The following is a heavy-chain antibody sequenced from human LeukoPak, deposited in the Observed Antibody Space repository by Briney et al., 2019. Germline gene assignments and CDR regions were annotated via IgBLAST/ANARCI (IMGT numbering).Heavy chain of an antibody. Sequence: SETLSLTCAVYGGSFSGYYWSWIRQPPGKGLEWIGEINHSGSTNYNPSLKSRVTISVDTSKNQFSLKLSSVTAADTAVYYCARMGSDYYGSGKTYYYYMDVWGKGTTVTISS. V-gene: IGHV4-34*01. D-gene: IGHD3-10*01. CDR2: INHSGST. J-gene: IGHJ6*03. CDR1: GGSFSGYY. CDR3: ARMGSDYYGSGKTYYYYMDV.